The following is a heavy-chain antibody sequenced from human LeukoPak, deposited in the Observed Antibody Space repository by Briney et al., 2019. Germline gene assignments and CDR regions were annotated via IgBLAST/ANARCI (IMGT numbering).Heavy chain of an antibody. Sequence: AGGSLRLSCAASGFTFSSYGMSWVRQAPGKGLEWVSAISGSGGSTYYADSVKGRFTISRDNSKNTLYLQMNSLRAEDTAVYYCAREGYDSSGYYMRDAFDIWGQGTMVTVSS. CDR1: GFTFSSYG. V-gene: IGHV3-23*01. CDR3: AREGYDSSGYYMRDAFDI. J-gene: IGHJ3*02. CDR2: ISGSGGST. D-gene: IGHD3-22*01.